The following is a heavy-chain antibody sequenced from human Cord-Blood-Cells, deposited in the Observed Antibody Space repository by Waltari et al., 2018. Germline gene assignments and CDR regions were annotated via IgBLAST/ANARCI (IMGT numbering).Heavy chain of an antibody. V-gene: IGHV1-8*01. J-gene: IGHJ5*02. CDR3: AREPRRIAAARFDP. CDR2: MNPNSGNT. CDR1: GYTFTSYD. Sequence: QVQLVQSGAEVKKPGASVKVSCKASGYTFTSYDINWVRQATGQGLEWMGWMNPNSGNTGNEQKFPGRVTMTRNTSISTAYMELSSLRSEDTAVYYCAREPRRIAAARFDPWGQGTLVTVSS. D-gene: IGHD6-13*01.